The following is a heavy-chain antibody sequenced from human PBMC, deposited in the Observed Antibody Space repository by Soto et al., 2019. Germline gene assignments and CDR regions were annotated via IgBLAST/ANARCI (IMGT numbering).Heavy chain of an antibody. V-gene: IGHV3-30-3*01. CDR2: ISYDGSNK. Sequence: QVQLVESGGGVVQPGRSLRLSCAASGFTFSSYAMHWVRQAPGKGLEWVAVISYDGSNKYYADSVKGRFTVSRDHSKNTLYLQMNSLNTEDTAVYYCSRDAYDYDSSGPDDYWGQGTLVTVSS. J-gene: IGHJ4*02. CDR3: SRDAYDYDSSGPDDY. CDR1: GFTFSSYA. D-gene: IGHD3-22*01.